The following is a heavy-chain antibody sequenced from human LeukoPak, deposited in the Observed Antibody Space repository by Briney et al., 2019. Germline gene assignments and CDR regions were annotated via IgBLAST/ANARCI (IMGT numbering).Heavy chain of an antibody. CDR1: GYTFTSYG. CDR3: ARQIRYFDYYYYYMDV. Sequence: ASVKVSCKASGYTFTSYGISWVRQAPGQGHEWMGWISAYNGNTNYAQKLQGRVTMTTDTSTSTAYMELRSLRSDDTAVYYCARQIRYFDYYYYYMDVWGKGTTVTVSS. D-gene: IGHD3-9*01. CDR2: ISAYNGNT. J-gene: IGHJ6*03. V-gene: IGHV1-18*01.